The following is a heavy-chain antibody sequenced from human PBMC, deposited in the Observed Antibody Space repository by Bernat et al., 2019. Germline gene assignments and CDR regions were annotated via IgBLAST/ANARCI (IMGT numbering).Heavy chain of an antibody. Sequence: QVTLKESGPVLVKPTETLTLTCTVSGFSLSNARMGVSWIRQPPGKALEWLAHIFSNDEKSYSTPLKSRLTISKDTSKSQVVLTMTNMDPVDTATYYCARMTDYYGSGSYYTGPRRRFDYWGQGTLVTVSS. CDR1: GFSLSNARMG. CDR3: ARMTDYYGSGSYYTGPRRRFDY. D-gene: IGHD3-10*01. J-gene: IGHJ4*02. V-gene: IGHV2-26*01. CDR2: IFSNDEK.